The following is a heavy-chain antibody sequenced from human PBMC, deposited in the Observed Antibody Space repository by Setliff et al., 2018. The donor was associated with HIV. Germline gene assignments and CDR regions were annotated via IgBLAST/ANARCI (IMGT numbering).Heavy chain of an antibody. D-gene: IGHD2-21*01. CDR2: INHSGGT. CDR3: ARRRETIVVVIGIPNWYFDP. CDR1: GGTFSLHY. V-gene: IGHV4-34*01. Sequence: PSETLSLTCAVSGGTFSLHYYTWIRQSPLRGLEWIGEINHSGGTRYNPSLESRVTMSLDSSRNQFSLRLSSVTAAGSAVYYCARRRETIVVVIGIPNWYFDPWGRGTLVTVSS. J-gene: IGHJ2*01.